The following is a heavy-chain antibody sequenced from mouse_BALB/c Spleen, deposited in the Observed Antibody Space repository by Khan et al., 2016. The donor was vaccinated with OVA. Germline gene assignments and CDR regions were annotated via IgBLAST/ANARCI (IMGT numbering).Heavy chain of an antibody. CDR3: ARSGGNFHWYFDC. CDR1: GFTFSSFG. Sequence: EVELVESGGGLVQPGGSRKLSCAASGFTFSSFGMHWVRQAPKKGLEWVAYISSGSSTIYYVDTVKGRFTISRDNPKNPLFLQMTSLRTEDTAMYYCARSGGNFHWYFDCWGAGTSVTVSS. J-gene: IGHJ1*01. V-gene: IGHV5-17*02. CDR2: ISSGSSTI. D-gene: IGHD2-1*01.